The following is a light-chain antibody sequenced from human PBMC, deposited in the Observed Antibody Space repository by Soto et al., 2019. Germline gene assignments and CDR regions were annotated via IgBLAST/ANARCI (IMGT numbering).Light chain of an antibody. CDR3: SAWDDSRNGWV. Sequence: QTVVTQPPSASGTPGQRVTISCSGSSSNIGGDTVNWYYQLPGTAPKVLIYRNNQRPSGVPDRFSGSKSGTSASLAISGLQSEDEGDYYCSAWDDSRNGWVFGGGTKLTVL. CDR1: SSNIGGDT. CDR2: RNN. V-gene: IGLV1-44*01. J-gene: IGLJ3*02.